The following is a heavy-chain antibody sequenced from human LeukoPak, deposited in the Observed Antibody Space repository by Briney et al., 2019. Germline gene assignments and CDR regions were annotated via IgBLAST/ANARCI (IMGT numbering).Heavy chain of an antibody. V-gene: IGHV4-61*01. CDR3: ARDVATGSSEFDP. CDR2: IHYSGST. CDR1: GGSIISSSYY. Sequence: PSETLSLTCTVSGGSIISSSYYWNWIRQPPGKGLEWIGYIHYSGSTNYNPSLKSRVTISLDTSKNQFSLKLSSVTAADTAVYYCARDVATGSSEFDPWGQGTLVTVSS. J-gene: IGHJ5*02. D-gene: IGHD6-13*01.